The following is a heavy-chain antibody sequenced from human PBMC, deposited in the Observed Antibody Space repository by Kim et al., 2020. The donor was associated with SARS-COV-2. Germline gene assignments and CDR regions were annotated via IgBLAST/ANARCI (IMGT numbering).Heavy chain of an antibody. D-gene: IGHD5-18*01. Sequence: GESLKISCKGSGYSFTSYWIGWVRQMPGKGLEWMGIIYPGDSDTRYSPSFQGQVTISADKSISTAYLQWSSLKASDTAMYYCARHNSRGYSYGIKQYNWFDPWGQGTLVTVSS. CDR3: ARHNSRGYSYGIKQYNWFDP. V-gene: IGHV5-51*01. CDR1: GYSFTSYW. J-gene: IGHJ5*02. CDR2: IYPGDSDT.